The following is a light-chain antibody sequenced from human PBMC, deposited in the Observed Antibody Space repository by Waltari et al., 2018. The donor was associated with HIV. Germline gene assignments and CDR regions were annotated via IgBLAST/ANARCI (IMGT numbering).Light chain of an antibody. CDR1: SSTIGSNY. CDR3: GTWDSSLSVLF. Sequence: QSVLTQPPSVSAAPGQMVTISCSGSSSTIGSNYVSWYQQLPGTAPKLLIYDNDKRPSGIPDRFSGSKSGTSATLGITGLQTGDEADYYCGTWDSSLSVLFFGGGTKLTVL. CDR2: DND. V-gene: IGLV1-51*01. J-gene: IGLJ2*01.